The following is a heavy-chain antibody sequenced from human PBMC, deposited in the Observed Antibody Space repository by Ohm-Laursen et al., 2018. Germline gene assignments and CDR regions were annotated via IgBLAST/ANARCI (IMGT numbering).Heavy chain of an antibody. CDR2: ISSSSSYI. J-gene: IGHJ6*02. CDR1: GFTFSSYS. D-gene: IGHD6-6*01. Sequence: SLRLSCAASGFTFSSYSMNWVRQAPGKGLEWVSSISSSSSYIYYADSVKGRFTISRDNAKNSLYLQMNSLRAEDTVVYYCARVGGSIAARRAYYGMDVWGQGTTVTVSS. CDR3: ARVGGSIAARRAYYGMDV. V-gene: IGHV3-21*01.